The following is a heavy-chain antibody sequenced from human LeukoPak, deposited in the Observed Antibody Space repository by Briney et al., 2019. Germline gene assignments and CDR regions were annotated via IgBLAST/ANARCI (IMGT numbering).Heavy chain of an antibody. V-gene: IGHV1-2*02. CDR1: GYTFTGYY. CDR2: INPNSGGT. J-gene: IGHJ4*02. CDR3: ARVYCYASGRLDS. Sequence: ASVKVSCKASGYTFTGYYMHWVRQAPGQGLEWMGWINPNSGGTNYAQKFQGRVTMTRDTSISTAYMELSRLRSDDTAVFYCARVYCYASGRLDSWGQGTLITVSS. D-gene: IGHD3-10*01.